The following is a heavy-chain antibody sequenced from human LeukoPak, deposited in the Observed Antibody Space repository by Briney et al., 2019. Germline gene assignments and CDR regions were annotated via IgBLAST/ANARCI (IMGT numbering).Heavy chain of an antibody. V-gene: IGHV4-59*12. Sequence: PSETLSLTCTVSGGSISSYYWSWIRQPPGKGLEWIGYIYYSGSTNYNPSLKSRVTISVDKSKNQFSLKLSSVTAADTAVYYCARDLNGSYNPDAFDIWGQGTMVTVSS. CDR3: ARDLNGSYNPDAFDI. CDR1: GGSISSYY. J-gene: IGHJ3*02. D-gene: IGHD1-26*01. CDR2: IYYSGST.